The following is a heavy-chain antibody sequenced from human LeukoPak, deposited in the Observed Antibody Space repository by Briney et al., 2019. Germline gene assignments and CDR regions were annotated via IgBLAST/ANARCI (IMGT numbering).Heavy chain of an antibody. J-gene: IGHJ5*02. CDR3: AKGAGGFSYYNWFDP. D-gene: IGHD5-18*01. CDR1: GVSISSSNSY. V-gene: IGHV4-39*07. CDR2: IYYSGTT. Sequence: PSETLSLTCTVSGVSISSSNSYWGWIRQPPGKGLEWIGSIYYSGTTHYSPSLESRVTISVDTSKNQFSLKLASVTAADTAIYYCAKGAGGFSYYNWFDPWGQGTLVTVSS.